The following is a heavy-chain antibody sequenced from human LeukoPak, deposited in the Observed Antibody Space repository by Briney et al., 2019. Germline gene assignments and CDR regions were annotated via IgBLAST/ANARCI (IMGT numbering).Heavy chain of an antibody. CDR3: AKDEYSRSSPYYLDY. CDR2: ISGSGGST. Sequence: GGSLRLSCAASGFTFSSYAMSWVRQAPGKGLEWVSVISGSGGSTYCADSVKGRFTISRDNSKNTLYLQMNSLRAEDTAVYYCAKDEYSRSSPYYLDYWGQGTLVTVSS. CDR1: GFTFSSYA. V-gene: IGHV3-23*01. D-gene: IGHD6-6*01. J-gene: IGHJ4*02.